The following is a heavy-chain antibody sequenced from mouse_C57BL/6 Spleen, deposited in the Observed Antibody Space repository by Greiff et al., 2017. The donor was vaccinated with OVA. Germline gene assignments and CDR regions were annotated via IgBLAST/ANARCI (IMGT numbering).Heavy chain of an antibody. D-gene: IGHD2-4*01. Sequence: VQLQQSGPELVKPGASVKISCKASGYAFSSSWMNWVKQRPGKGLEWIGRIYPGDGDTNYNGKFKGKATLTADKSSSTAYMQLSSLTSEDSAVYFCARSHYDYDVDYWGQGTTLTVSS. J-gene: IGHJ2*01. V-gene: IGHV1-82*01. CDR2: IYPGDGDT. CDR3: ARSHYDYDVDY. CDR1: GYAFSSSW.